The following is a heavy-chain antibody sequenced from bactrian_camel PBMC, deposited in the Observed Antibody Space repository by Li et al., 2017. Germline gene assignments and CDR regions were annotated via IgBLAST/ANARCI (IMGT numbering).Heavy chain of an antibody. J-gene: IGHJ6*01. CDR1: GFTFSSYA. CDR2: IARGGGGT. V-gene: IGHV3S42*01. CDR3: AADLDPYIIGYAPRSPFGY. D-gene: IGHD5*01. Sequence: VQLVESGGGLVQPGGSLRLSCAASGFTFSSYAMSWVRQVPGKGLEWVSGIARGGGGTVYADSVKGRFTISRDNAKNTLYLQMNSLQTEDTAVYYCAADLDPYIIGYAPRSPFGYWGQGTQVTVS.